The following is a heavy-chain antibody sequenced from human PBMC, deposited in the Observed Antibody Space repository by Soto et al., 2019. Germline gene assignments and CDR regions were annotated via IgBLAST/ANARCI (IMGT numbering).Heavy chain of an antibody. Sequence: GGSLRLSCAASGFTFSSYGMHWVRQAPGKGLEWVAVISYDGSNKYYADSVKGRFTISRDNSKNTLYLQMNSLRAEDTAVYYCAKDRHHIYCYYYGMDVWGQGTTVTVSS. CDR3: AKDRHHIYCYYYGMDV. CDR2: ISYDGSNK. CDR1: GFTFSSYG. J-gene: IGHJ6*02. D-gene: IGHD6-6*01. V-gene: IGHV3-30*18.